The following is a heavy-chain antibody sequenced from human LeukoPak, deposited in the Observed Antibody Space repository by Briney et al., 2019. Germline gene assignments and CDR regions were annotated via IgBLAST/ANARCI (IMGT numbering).Heavy chain of an antibody. CDR3: ARARYYYDSSGLYYFDY. Sequence: GGSLRLSCAASGFTVSSNYMSWVRQAPGKGLEWVSVIYSGGSTYYADSVKGRFTISRDNSKNTLYLQMNSLRAEDTAVYYCARARYYYDSSGLYYFDYWGQGTLVTVSS. CDR2: IYSGGST. D-gene: IGHD3-22*01. J-gene: IGHJ4*02. V-gene: IGHV3-53*01. CDR1: GFTVSSNY.